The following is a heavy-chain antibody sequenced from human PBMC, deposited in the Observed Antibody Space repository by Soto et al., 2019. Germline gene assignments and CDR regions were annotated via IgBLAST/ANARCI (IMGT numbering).Heavy chain of an antibody. CDR1: GFTFSNAW. Sequence: EVQLVESGGGLVQPGGSLRLSCAASGFTFSNAWMSWVRQAPGKGLEWVGRIKSKTDGGTTDYAAPVKGRFTISRDDSKNTLYLQMNSLKTEDTAVYYCTTALVGATQQQHPSENTVRDYWGQGTLVTVSS. V-gene: IGHV3-15*01. CDR3: TTALVGATQQQHPSENTVRDY. J-gene: IGHJ4*02. D-gene: IGHD1-26*01. CDR2: IKSKTDGGTT.